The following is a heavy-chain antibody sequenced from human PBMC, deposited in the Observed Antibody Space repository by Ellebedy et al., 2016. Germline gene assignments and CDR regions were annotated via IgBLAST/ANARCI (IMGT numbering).Heavy chain of an antibody. CDR2: IYSGGST. V-gene: IGHV3-66*01. CDR3: ARDVATIPLMVSGYGMDV. Sequence: GGSLRLSCAASGFTVSSYYMSWVRQAPGKGLEWVSIIYSGGSTYYGDSVKGRFTISRDNSKNTLFLQMNSLRAEETAVYFCARDVATIPLMVSGYGMDVWGRGTTVTVSS. D-gene: IGHD2-8*01. CDR1: GFTVSSYY. J-gene: IGHJ6*02.